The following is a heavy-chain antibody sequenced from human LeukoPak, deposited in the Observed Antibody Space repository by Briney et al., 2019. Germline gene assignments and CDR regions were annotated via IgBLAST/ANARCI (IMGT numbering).Heavy chain of an antibody. CDR1: GGTFSSYA. Sequence: ASVKVSCKASGGTFSSYAISWVRQAPGQGLEWMGGIIPIFGTANYAQKFQGRVTITADKSTSTAYMELSSLRSEDTAVYYCAREKRSSGWLLRGWFDPWGQGTLVTVSS. J-gene: IGHJ5*02. CDR3: AREKRSSGWLLRGWFDP. CDR2: IIPIFGTA. D-gene: IGHD6-19*01. V-gene: IGHV1-69*06.